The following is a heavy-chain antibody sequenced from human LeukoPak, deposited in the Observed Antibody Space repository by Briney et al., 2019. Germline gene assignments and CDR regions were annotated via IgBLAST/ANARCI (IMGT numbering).Heavy chain of an antibody. CDR3: VRGRGIVLADTLYDY. V-gene: IGHV1-2*07. CDR1: GYTFTGYY. J-gene: IGHJ4*02. D-gene: IGHD6-19*01. CDR2: INPDSGDP. Sequence: ASVKVSCKASGYTFTGYYMHWVRQAPGQGLEWMGWINPDSGDPRYAHKFQDRVTMTRDTSISTVYMELTSLTSDDTAVYYCVRGRGIVLADTLYDYWGQGTLVTVSS.